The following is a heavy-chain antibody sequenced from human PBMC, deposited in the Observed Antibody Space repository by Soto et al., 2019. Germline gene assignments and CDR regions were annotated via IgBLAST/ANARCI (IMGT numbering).Heavy chain of an antibody. CDR3: AKGEYQLLLRSQDYYYYGMDV. V-gene: IGHV3-23*01. Sequence: QPGGSLRLSCASSVFTFISDAMSWVRQAPGKGLEWVSAISGSGGSTYYADSVKGRFTISRDNSKNTLYLQMNSLRAEDTAVYYCAKGEYQLLLRSQDYYYYGMDVWGQGTTVTVSS. D-gene: IGHD2-2*01. J-gene: IGHJ6*02. CDR2: ISGSGGST. CDR1: VFTFISDA.